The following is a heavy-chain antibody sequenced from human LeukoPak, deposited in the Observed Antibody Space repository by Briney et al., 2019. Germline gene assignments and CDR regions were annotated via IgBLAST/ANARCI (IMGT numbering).Heavy chain of an antibody. J-gene: IGHJ4*02. CDR3: ARDRPISLAAFGGGLQTFDY. CDR2: ISAYNGNT. V-gene: IGHV1-18*01. CDR1: GYTFTSYG. D-gene: IGHD3-16*01. Sequence: GASVKVSCKASGYTFTSYGISWVRQAPGQGLEWMGWISAYNGNTNYAQKLQGRVTMTTDTSTSTAYMELRSLRSDDTAVYYCARDRPISLAAFGGGLQTFDYWGQGTLVTVSS.